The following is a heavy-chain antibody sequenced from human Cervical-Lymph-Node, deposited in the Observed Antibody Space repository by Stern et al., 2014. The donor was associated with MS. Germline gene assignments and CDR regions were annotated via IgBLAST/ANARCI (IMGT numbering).Heavy chain of an antibody. CDR2: IYWDDDK. CDR1: GFSLSTRGVG. D-gene: IGHD6-13*01. J-gene: IGHJ4*02. Sequence: ESGPTLVKPTQTLTLTCTFSGFSLSTRGVGVGWLRQPPGKALEWLSLIYWDDDKRYSPSLKSRLTISKDTSKNQVVLTMTNIDPMDTATYYCAHRPVSSFDHWGQGTLVTVSS. CDR3: AHRPVSSFDH. V-gene: IGHV2-5*02.